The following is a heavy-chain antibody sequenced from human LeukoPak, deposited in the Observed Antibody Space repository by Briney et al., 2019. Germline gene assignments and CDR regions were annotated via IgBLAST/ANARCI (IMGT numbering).Heavy chain of an antibody. CDR3: ARDRGGQDYGDYLSYYYYMDV. D-gene: IGHD4-17*01. CDR2: ISSSSSTI. V-gene: IGHV3-48*01. CDR1: GFTFSSYT. J-gene: IGHJ6*03. Sequence: GGSLRLSYAASGFTFSSYTMNWVRQAPGKGLEWVSCISSSSSTIYYADSVKGRFTISRDNAKNSLYLQMNSLRAEDTAVYYCARDRGGQDYGDYLSYYYYMDVWGKGTTVTVSS.